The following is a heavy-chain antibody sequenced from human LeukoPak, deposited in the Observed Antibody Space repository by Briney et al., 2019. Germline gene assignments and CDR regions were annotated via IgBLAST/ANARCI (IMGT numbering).Heavy chain of an antibody. J-gene: IGHJ4*02. CDR2: TYYRSKFYN. V-gene: IGHV6-1*01. CDR3: VRGQWNPVYYFDS. D-gene: IGHD6-19*01. CDR1: GDSVSRNNAG. Sequence: SQTLSLTCAISGDSVSRNNAGWNWIRQSPSRGLEWLGRTYYRSKFYNDYAISVQSRITIDPDTSRNQFSLQLSSVTPEDTAIYYCVRGQWNPVYYFDSWGQGTLVTVSA.